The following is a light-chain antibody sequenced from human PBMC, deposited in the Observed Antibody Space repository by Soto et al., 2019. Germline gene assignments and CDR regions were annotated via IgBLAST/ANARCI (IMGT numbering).Light chain of an antibody. V-gene: IGLV1-40*01. CDR2: GNS. J-gene: IGLJ1*01. CDR1: SSNIGAGYD. CDR3: QSYDSSLSGSYV. Sequence: QAVVTQPPSVSGAPGQRVTISCTGSSSNIGAGYDVHWYQQLPGTAPKLLIYGNSNRPSGVPDRFSGSKSGTSASLAITGLQAEDGADYYCQSYDSSLSGSYVFGTGTKVTVL.